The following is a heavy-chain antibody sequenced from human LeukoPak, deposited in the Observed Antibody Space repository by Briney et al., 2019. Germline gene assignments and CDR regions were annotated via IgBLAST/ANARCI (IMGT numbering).Heavy chain of an antibody. J-gene: IGHJ5*02. CDR1: GFSFSNYW. V-gene: IGHV1-46*04. Sequence: GASVKVSCKASGFSFSNYWIHWVQQAPGQGLEWMGIINPSGSITSYTHNLQGRLTVTRDTSTRTVYMELSSLRSEDTAIYYCVRDNSRFEGGSTSWWFDPWGPGTLVTVSS. CDR2: INPSGSIT. D-gene: IGHD3-16*01. CDR3: VRDNSRFEGGSTSWWFDP.